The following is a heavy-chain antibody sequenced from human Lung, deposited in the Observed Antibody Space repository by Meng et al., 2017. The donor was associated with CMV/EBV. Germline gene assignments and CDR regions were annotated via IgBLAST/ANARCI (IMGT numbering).Heavy chain of an antibody. CDR2: ISAYNGNT. V-gene: IGHV1-18*01. J-gene: IGHJ4*02. Sequence: ASVKVSCKASGYSFSSYGINWVRQAPGQGLEWLGWISAYNGNTNYAQKLEARVTMTTDTSTSTAYMELRSLRSDDTAVYYCARARWYYGSGNYYPFDFWGQGXLVTVSS. D-gene: IGHD3-10*01. CDR3: ARARWYYGSGNYYPFDF. CDR1: GYSFSSYG.